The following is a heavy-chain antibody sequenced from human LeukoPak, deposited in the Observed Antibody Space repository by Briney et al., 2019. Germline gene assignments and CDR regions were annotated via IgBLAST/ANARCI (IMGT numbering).Heavy chain of an antibody. Sequence: SETLSLTCTVSGGSISSYYWSWIRQPAGKGLEWIGRIYTSGSTNYNPSLKSRVTMSVDTSKNQFSLKLSSVTAADTAVYYCAREGLSCSWYLVDYWGQGTLVSVSS. J-gene: IGHJ4*02. CDR2: IYTSGST. CDR1: GGSISSYY. CDR3: AREGLSCSWYLVDY. V-gene: IGHV4-4*07. D-gene: IGHD6-13*01.